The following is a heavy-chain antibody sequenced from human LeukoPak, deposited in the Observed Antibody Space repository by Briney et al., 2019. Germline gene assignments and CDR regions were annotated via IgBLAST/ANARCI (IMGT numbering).Heavy chain of an antibody. D-gene: IGHD3-22*01. CDR2: IKQDGSEK. CDR3: ARERESGYYYDSRGYSYFDY. Sequence: GGSLRLSCAASGFTFSSYWMSWVRQAPGKGLEWVANIKQDGSEKYYVDSVKGRFTISRDNAKNSLYLQMNSLRAEDTAVYYCARERESGYYYDSRGYSYFDYWGQGTLVTVSS. V-gene: IGHV3-7*03. CDR1: GFTFSSYW. J-gene: IGHJ4*02.